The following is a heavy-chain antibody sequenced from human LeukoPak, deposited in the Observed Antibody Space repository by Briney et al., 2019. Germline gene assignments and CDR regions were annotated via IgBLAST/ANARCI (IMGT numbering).Heavy chain of an antibody. D-gene: IGHD3-10*01. CDR1: GFTFSSYS. V-gene: IGHV3-21*01. J-gene: IGHJ4*02. CDR3: ARGFRYGSGIQHFDY. CDR2: ISSSSSYI. Sequence: GGSLRLSCAASGFTFSSYSMNWVRQAPGKGLEWVSSISSSSSYIYYADSVKGRFTISRDNAKNSLYLQMNSLRAEDTAVYYCARGFRYGSGIQHFDYWGQGTLVTVSS.